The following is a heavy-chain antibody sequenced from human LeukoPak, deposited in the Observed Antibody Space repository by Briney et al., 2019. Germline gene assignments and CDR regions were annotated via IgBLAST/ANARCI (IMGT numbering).Heavy chain of an antibody. V-gene: IGHV3-23*01. J-gene: IGHJ4*02. CDR1: GFTFSSYA. CDR2: IIGSGSNT. Sequence: GGSLRLSCAASGFTFSSYAMTWVRQAPGKGLEWVSSIIGSGSNTYYADSEKGGFTIYRHNSKNTLYLQMNSLRAEGTAVYYCAKGVLRTGGDYWGQGTLVTVSS. CDR3: AKGVLRTGGDY. D-gene: IGHD3-16*01.